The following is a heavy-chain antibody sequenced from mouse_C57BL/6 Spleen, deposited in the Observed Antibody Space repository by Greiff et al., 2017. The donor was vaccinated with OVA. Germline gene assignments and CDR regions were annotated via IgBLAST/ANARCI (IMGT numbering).Heavy chain of an antibody. Sequence: QVQLQQPGAELVRPGSSVKLSCKASGYTFTSYWMDWVKQRPGQGLEWIGNIYPSDSETHYNQKFKDKATLTVDKSSSTAYMQLSSLTSEDSAVYYCARSGYYYGSSYGYFDVWGTGTTVTVSS. CDR3: ARSGYYYGSSYGYFDV. V-gene: IGHV1-61*01. CDR1: GYTFTSYW. J-gene: IGHJ1*03. CDR2: IYPSDSET. D-gene: IGHD1-1*01.